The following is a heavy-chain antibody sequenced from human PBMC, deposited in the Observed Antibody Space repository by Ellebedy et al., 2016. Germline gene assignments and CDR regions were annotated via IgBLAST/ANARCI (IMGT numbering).Heavy chain of an antibody. Sequence: GESLKISXAASGFTFSSYGMHWVRQAPGKGLEWVAVISYDGSNKYYADSVKGRFTISRDNSKNTLYLQMNSLRAEDTAVYYCAKDPTYCSGGSCWSMDYWGQGTLVTVSS. CDR2: ISYDGSNK. V-gene: IGHV3-30*18. D-gene: IGHD2-15*01. CDR3: AKDPTYCSGGSCWSMDY. CDR1: GFTFSSYG. J-gene: IGHJ4*02.